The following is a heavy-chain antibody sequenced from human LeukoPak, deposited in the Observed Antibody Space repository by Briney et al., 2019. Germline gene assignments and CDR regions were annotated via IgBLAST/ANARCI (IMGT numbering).Heavy chain of an antibody. D-gene: IGHD6-6*01. J-gene: IGHJ4*02. V-gene: IGHV4-31*03. Sequence: PSQTLSITCTVSGGSISSGGYYWSWIRQHPGTGLEWIGYVYYSGSTYYNPSLKSRITISLDTSRNQFSLKLSSVTAADSAVYYYARIAARPLGFDYWGQGTLVTVSS. CDR1: GGSISSGGYY. CDR2: VYYSGST. CDR3: ARIAARPLGFDY.